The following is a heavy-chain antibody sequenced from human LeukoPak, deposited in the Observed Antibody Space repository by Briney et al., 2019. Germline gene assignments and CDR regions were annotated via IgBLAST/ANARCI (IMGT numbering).Heavy chain of an antibody. CDR3: ATGYGSGWFDA. J-gene: IGHJ5*02. D-gene: IGHD3-9*01. V-gene: IGHV4-31*11. Sequence: PSETLCLSCGVSGVSFSGRGYCCWIRQHPGRGLEWIGYIDYSGKTYYKPSLQSRVIISADTSQNQFTLKVTSVTAADTAVYYCATGYGSGWFDAWGQGAVVTVSS. CDR2: IDYSGKT. CDR1: GVSFSGRGYC.